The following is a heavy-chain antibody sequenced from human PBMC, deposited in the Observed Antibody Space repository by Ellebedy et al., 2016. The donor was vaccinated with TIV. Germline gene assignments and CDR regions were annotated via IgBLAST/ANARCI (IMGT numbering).Heavy chain of an antibody. D-gene: IGHD2-21*02. CDR2: INPSGGST. CDR3: ARDLTAIPGDYGMDV. J-gene: IGHJ6*02. V-gene: IGHV1-46*01. Sequence: AASVKVSCKASGYTFTSYYMHWVRQAPGQGLEWMGIINPSGGSTSYAQKFQGRVTMTRDTSTSTVYMELSSLRSEDTAVYYCARDLTAIPGDYGMDVWGQGTTVTVSS. CDR1: GYTFTSYY.